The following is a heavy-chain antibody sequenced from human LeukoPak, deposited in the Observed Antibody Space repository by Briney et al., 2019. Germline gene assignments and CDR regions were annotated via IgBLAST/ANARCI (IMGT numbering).Heavy chain of an antibody. Sequence: GGSLRLSCAASGFTFSSYEMNWVRQAPGKGLEWVSYISSSGSTIYYADSVKGRFTISRDNAKNSLYLQMNSLRAEDTAVYYCAKPYYDILTGYYKWDDAFDIWGQGTMVTVSS. D-gene: IGHD3-9*01. CDR2: ISSSGSTI. V-gene: IGHV3-48*03. J-gene: IGHJ3*02. CDR1: GFTFSSYE. CDR3: AKPYYDILTGYYKWDDAFDI.